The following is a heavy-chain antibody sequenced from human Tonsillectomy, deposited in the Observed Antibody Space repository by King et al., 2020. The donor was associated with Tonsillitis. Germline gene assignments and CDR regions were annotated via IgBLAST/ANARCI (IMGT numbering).Heavy chain of an antibody. Sequence: VQLVESGGGLVKPGGSLRLSCAASGFTFSDYYMSWIRQAPGKGLEWVSYISSSSSYTNYADSVKGRFTISRDNAKNSLYLQMNRLRAEDTAVYYCASDPYDILTGSYDYWGQGTLVTVSS. CDR3: ASDPYDILTGSYDY. D-gene: IGHD3-9*01. V-gene: IGHV3-11*05. CDR1: GFTFSDYY. CDR2: ISSSSSYT. J-gene: IGHJ4*02.